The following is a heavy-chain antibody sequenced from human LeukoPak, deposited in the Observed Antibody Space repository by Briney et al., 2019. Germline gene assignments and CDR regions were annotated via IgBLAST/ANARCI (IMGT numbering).Heavy chain of an antibody. Sequence: GGSLRLSCAASGFTFSSYWMSWVRQAPGKGLEWVANIKQDGSEKYYVDSVKGRFTISRDNAKNSLYLQMNSLRAEDTAVYYCARPMVRGERDDAFDIWGQGTMVTVSS. CDR1: GFTFSSYW. D-gene: IGHD3-10*01. CDR3: ARPMVRGERDDAFDI. CDR2: IKQDGSEK. J-gene: IGHJ3*02. V-gene: IGHV3-7*03.